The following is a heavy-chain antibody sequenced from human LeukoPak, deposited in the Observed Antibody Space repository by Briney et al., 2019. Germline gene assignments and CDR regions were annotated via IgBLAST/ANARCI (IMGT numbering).Heavy chain of an antibody. J-gene: IGHJ1*01. CDR1: GFTFSSYT. CDR2: ITGSGGST. V-gene: IGHV3-23*01. CDR3: AKGGHRVVIISAHFQH. D-gene: IGHD3-22*01. Sequence: PGGSLRLSCAASGFTFSSYTMSWVRQAPGKGLEWVSAITGSGGSTYYADSVKGRFTISRDNSKNTLYLQMNSLRAEDTAVYYCAKGGHRVVIISAHFQHWGQGALVPVSS.